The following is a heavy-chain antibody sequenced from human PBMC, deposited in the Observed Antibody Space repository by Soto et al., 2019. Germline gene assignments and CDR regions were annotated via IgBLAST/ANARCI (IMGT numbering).Heavy chain of an antibody. CDR2: IYYSGTT. CDR3: ASLLGIKFDY. V-gene: IGHV4-39*01. D-gene: IGHD3-10*01. J-gene: IGHJ4*02. CDR1: GGSISSSSYY. Sequence: ETLSLTCTVSGGSISSSSYYWGWIRQPPGKGLEWIGTIYYSGTTNYNPSLKSRVTISVDTSQNQFSLKLNSLTAADTAVYYCASLLGIKFDYWGQGALVTVS.